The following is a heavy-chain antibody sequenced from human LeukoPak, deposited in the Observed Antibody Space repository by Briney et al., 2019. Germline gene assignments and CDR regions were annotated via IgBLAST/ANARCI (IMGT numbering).Heavy chain of an antibody. CDR3: ARAGYGDYVAF. CDR2: IIPILGIA. Sequence: SVKVSCKASGGTFSSYAISWVRQAPGQGLEWMGRIIPILGIANYAQKFQGRVTITADKSTSTAYMELSSLRSEDTAVYHCARAGYGDYVAFWGQGTPVTVSS. D-gene: IGHD4-17*01. CDR1: GGTFSSYA. J-gene: IGHJ4*02. V-gene: IGHV1-69*04.